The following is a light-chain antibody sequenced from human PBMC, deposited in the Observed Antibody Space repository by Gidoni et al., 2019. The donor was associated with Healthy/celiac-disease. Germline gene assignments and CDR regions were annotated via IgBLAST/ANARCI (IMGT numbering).Light chain of an antibody. J-gene: IGLJ2*01. CDR2: QDS. Sequence: SYELTQPPSVSVSPGQTASITCSGDKLGDKYACWYQQKPGQSPVLVIYQDSKRPSGIPERFSGSNSGYTATLTISGTQAMDEADYYCQAGESSTVVFGGGTKLTVL. V-gene: IGLV3-1*01. CDR1: KLGDKY. CDR3: QAGESSTVV.